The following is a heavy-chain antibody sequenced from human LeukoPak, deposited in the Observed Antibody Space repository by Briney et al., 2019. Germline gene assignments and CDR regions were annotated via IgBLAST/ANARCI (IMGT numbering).Heavy chain of an antibody. CDR3: ARGLSSSWYHYYYYMDV. CDR1: GYTFSISH. J-gene: IGHJ6*03. CDR2: INPNSGGT. Sequence: ASVKVSCKASGYTFSISHIHWVRQAPGQGLEWMGWINPNSGGTNYAQKFQGRVTMTRDTSTSTAYMELSRLRSDDTAVYYCARGLSSSWYHYYYYMDVWGKGTTVTVSS. V-gene: IGHV1-2*02. D-gene: IGHD6-13*01.